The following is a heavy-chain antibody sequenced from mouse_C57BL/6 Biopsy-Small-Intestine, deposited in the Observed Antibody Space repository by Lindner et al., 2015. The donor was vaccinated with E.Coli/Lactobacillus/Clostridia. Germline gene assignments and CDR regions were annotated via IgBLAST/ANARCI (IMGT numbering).Heavy chain of an antibody. CDR3: ARYTPSYYGSLAY. CDR2: IRNKANGYTT. Sequence: VQLQESGGGLVQPGGSLSLSCAASGFTFTDYYMSWVRQPPGKALEWLGFIRNKANGYTTEYSASVKGRFTISRDNSQSILYPQMNALRAEDSATYYCARYTPSYYGSLAYWGQGTLVTVSA. V-gene: IGHV7-3*01. D-gene: IGHD1-1*01. J-gene: IGHJ3*01. CDR1: GFTFTDYY.